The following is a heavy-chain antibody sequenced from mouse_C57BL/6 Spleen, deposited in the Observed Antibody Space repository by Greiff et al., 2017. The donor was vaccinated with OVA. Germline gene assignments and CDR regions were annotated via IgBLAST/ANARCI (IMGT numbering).Heavy chain of an antibody. Sequence: VQLQQSGPELVKPGASVKISCKASGYAFSSSWMNWVKQRPGKGLEWIGRIYPGDGDTNYNGKFKGKATLTADKSSSTAYMQLRSLTSEDSAVYFCARANYYGSSFYAMDYWGQGTSVTVSS. J-gene: IGHJ4*01. CDR2: IYPGDGDT. V-gene: IGHV1-82*01. CDR3: ARANYYGSSFYAMDY. D-gene: IGHD1-1*01. CDR1: GYAFSSSW.